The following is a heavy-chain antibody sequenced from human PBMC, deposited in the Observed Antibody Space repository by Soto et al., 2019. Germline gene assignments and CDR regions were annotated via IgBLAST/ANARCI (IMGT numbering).Heavy chain of an antibody. V-gene: IGHV3-66*04. CDR3: SSQTYATETGRSGVFEI. CDR2: IYTDGNT. Sequence: GSLRLSCAATGFTVTRNYISWGRQAPGKGLELVSLIYTDGNTYYADSVRGRFTISRDNFRNMLYLQLNGLRVADTAVYWCSSQTYATETGRSGVFEIWGQETMVTFSS. D-gene: IGHD7-27*01. J-gene: IGHJ3*02. CDR1: GFTVTRNY.